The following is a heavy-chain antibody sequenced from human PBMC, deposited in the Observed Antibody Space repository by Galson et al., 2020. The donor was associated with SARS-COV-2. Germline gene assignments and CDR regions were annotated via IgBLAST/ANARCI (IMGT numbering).Heavy chain of an antibody. J-gene: IGHJ4*02. CDR1: GFILDDYA. CDR3: GRVEGGYSGSWYGHFDA. D-gene: IGHD6-13*01. V-gene: IGHV3-43D*04. CDR2: ISWDGDTT. Sequence: GESPKIPCPASGFILDDYAMHWVRQAPGKGLEWVSLISWDGDTTRYADSVKGRFSISRDNSKNSLYLQMKSLRADDTALYYCGRVEGGYSGSWYGHFDAWGQGTLVSVSS.